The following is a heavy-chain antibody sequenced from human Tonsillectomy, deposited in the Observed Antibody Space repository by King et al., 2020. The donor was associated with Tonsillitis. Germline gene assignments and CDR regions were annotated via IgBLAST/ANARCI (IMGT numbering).Heavy chain of an antibody. V-gene: IGHV1-46*01. D-gene: IGHD6-6*01. CDR2: INPSGGIT. CDR3: AREGPTYSSSPYVTDV. J-gene: IGHJ6*02. CDR1: GYTFTSYY. Sequence: VQLVESGAEVKKPGASVTVSCKASGYTFTSYYMHWVRQAPGQGLEWMGIINPSGGITSYAQKFQGRVTMTRDTSTSTVSMELSSLRSEDTAVYYCAREGPTYSSSPYVTDVWGQGTTVTVS.